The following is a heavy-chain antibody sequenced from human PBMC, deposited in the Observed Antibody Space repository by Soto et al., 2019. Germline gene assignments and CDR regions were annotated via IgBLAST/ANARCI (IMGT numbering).Heavy chain of an antibody. V-gene: IGHV4-59*01. CDR3: ARGYYDFWSGSSDAFDI. D-gene: IGHD3-3*01. J-gene: IGHJ3*02. CDR2: IYYSGST. CDR1: GGSISSYY. Sequence: QVQLQESGPGLVKPSETLSLTCTVSGGSISSYYWSWIRQPPGKGLEWSGYIYYSGSTNYNPSLKSRLTISVDTSKNQFSLKLSSVTAADTAVYYCARGYYDFWSGSSDAFDIWGQGTMVTVSS.